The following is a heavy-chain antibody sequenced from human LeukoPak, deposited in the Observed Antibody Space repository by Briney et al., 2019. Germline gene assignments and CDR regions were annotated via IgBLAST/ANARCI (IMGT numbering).Heavy chain of an antibody. CDR1: GYTFTGYY. Sequence: ASVTVSCKASGYTFTGYYMHWVRQAPGQGLEWMGWINPNSGGTNYAQKFQGRVTMTRDTSISTAYMELSRLRSDDTAVYYCASCSTSCYTSLLGMDVWGQGTTVTVSS. CDR3: ASCSTSCYTSLLGMDV. D-gene: IGHD2-2*02. J-gene: IGHJ6*02. V-gene: IGHV1-2*02. CDR2: INPNSGGT.